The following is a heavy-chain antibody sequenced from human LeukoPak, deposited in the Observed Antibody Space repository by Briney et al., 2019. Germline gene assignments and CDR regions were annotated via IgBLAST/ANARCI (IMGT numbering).Heavy chain of an antibody. J-gene: IGHJ4*02. V-gene: IGHV3-66*01. CDR3: ARDKTDYFDY. Sequence: VRQAPGXXLEWVSVIYSGGSTYYADSVKGRFTISRDNSKNTLYLQMNSLRAEDTAVYYCARDKTDYFDYWGQGTLVTVSS. CDR2: IYSGGST.